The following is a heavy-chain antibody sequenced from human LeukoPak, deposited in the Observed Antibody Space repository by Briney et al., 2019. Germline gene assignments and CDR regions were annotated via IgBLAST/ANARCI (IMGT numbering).Heavy chain of an antibody. V-gene: IGHV3-11*01. Sequence: GGSLRLSCAASGFNFSDYYMSWIQQAPGKGLEWVSYMSKSGYSIYYAASVKGRFTISRDNVNHSLFLQMNSLRAEDTAVYYCARGKRRFDSWGQGTLVTVSS. CDR3: ARGKRRFDS. CDR1: GFNFSDYY. CDR2: MSKSGYSI. J-gene: IGHJ4*02.